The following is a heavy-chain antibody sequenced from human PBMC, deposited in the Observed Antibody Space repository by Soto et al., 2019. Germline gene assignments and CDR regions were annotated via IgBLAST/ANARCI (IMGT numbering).Heavy chain of an antibody. CDR1: GFTFSSYG. CDR2: ISGSGGRT. V-gene: IGHV3-23*01. CDR3: AKRLGGDCSGGGCYSNAGY. D-gene: IGHD2-15*01. Sequence: GGSLRLSCAASGFTFSSYGMTWVRQAPGKGLEWVSGISGSGGRTYYVDSVKGRFTISRDNSKNTLYLEMNSLGAEDTAVYYCAKRLGGDCSGGGCYSNAGYWGQGTLVTVSS. J-gene: IGHJ4*01.